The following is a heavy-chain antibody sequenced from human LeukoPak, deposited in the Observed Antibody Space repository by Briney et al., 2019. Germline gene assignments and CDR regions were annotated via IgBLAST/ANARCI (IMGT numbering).Heavy chain of an antibody. D-gene: IGHD6-19*01. CDR3: AKSRSVAGTIFDY. Sequence: GGSLRLSCAASGFTFSNYAMGWVRQAPGKGLEWVSTITVGSGNTYYADSVQGRFTISRDNSKNMFHLQMNSLRAEDTAVYYCAKSRSVAGTIFDYWGQGTLVTVSS. V-gene: IGHV3-23*01. J-gene: IGHJ4*02. CDR1: GFTFSNYA. CDR2: ITVGSGNT.